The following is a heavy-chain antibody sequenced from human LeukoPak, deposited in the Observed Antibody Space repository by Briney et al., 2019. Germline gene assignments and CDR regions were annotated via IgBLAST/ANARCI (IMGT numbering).Heavy chain of an antibody. CDR1: GGSFSGYY. CDR3: ARVLHRAFDI. CDR2: INHSGST. Sequence: PSETLSLTCAVYGGSFSGYYWSWIRQPPGKGLEWIGEINHSGSTNYNPSLKSRVTISVDTSKNQFSLKLSSVTAADTAVYYCARVLHRAFDIWGQGTMVTVSS. J-gene: IGHJ3*02. V-gene: IGHV4-34*01.